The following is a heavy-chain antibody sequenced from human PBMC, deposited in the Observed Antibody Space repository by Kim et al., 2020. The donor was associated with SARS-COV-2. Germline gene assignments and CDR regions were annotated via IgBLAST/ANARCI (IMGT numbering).Heavy chain of an antibody. Sequence: ASVKVSCKASGYTFTSYDINWVRQATGQGLEWMGWMNPNSGNTGYAQKFQGRVTMTRNTSISTAYMELSSLRSEDTAVYYCARGGITMIVVVPDAFDIWGQGTMVTVSS. V-gene: IGHV1-8*01. CDR2: MNPNSGNT. CDR3: ARGGITMIVVVPDAFDI. CDR1: GYTFTSYD. J-gene: IGHJ3*02. D-gene: IGHD3-22*01.